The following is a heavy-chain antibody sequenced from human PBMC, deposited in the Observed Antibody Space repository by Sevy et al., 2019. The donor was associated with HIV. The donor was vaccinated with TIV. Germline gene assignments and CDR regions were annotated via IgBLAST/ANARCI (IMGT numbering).Heavy chain of an antibody. Sequence: GGSLRLSCAASGFTFSSYAMHWVRQAPGKGLEWVAVISYDGSNKYYADSVKGRFTISRDNSKNTLYLQMNRLRAEDTAVYYCARAGDYDYVWGSLPHAFDIWGQGTMVTVSS. CDR3: ARAGDYDYVWGSLPHAFDI. CDR1: GFTFSSYA. J-gene: IGHJ3*02. V-gene: IGHV3-30-3*01. CDR2: ISYDGSNK. D-gene: IGHD3-16*01.